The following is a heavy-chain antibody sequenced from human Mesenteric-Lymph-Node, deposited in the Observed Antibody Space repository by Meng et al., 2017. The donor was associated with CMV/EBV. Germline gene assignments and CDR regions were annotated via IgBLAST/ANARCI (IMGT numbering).Heavy chain of an antibody. CDR2: IYHTGST. CDR3: ARLGTGWFRGGFDS. Sequence: SETLSLTCIVSGYSISSGYYWGWIRQPPGKGLEWIGSIYHTGSTYYSPSLKGRVNISVDTSKNQLSLRLSSLTAADTAVHYCARLGTGWFRGGFDSWGQGALVTVSS. D-gene: IGHD6-19*01. CDR1: GYSISSGYY. J-gene: IGHJ4*02. V-gene: IGHV4-38-2*02.